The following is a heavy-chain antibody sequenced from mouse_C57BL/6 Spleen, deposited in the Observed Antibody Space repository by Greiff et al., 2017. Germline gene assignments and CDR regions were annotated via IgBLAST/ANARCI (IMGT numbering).Heavy chain of an antibody. CDR2: IDPSDSYT. J-gene: IGHJ2*01. CDR1: GYTFTSYW. Sequence: QVQLQQPGAELVRPGTSVKLSCKASGYTFTSYWMHWVKQRPGQGLEWIGVIDPSDSYTNYNQKFKSKATLTVDKSSSTAYMQLSSLTSEDSAVYYCAREATTVVASFDYWGQGTTLTVSS. CDR3: AREATTVVASFDY. D-gene: IGHD1-1*01. V-gene: IGHV1-59*01.